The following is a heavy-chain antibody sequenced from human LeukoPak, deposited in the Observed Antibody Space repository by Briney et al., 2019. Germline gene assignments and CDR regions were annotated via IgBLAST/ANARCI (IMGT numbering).Heavy chain of an antibody. D-gene: IGHD6-6*01. V-gene: IGHV3-23*01. Sequence: PGGSLRLSCAASGFTFSNYSMSWVRQAPGRGLEWVAGISGRGGSTYNGGSVKGRFTLYRDTSKHPLYRRANRLIDTGTAVYYCAKAIVYSSSRGYYYYYMDVWGKGTTVTVSS. J-gene: IGHJ6*03. CDR3: AKAIVYSSSRGYYYYYMDV. CDR2: ISGRGGST. CDR1: GFTFSNYS.